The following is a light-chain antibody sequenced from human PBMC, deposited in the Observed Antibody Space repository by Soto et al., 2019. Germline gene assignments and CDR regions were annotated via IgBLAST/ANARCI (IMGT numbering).Light chain of an antibody. Sequence: EVVLTQSPGTLSLSPGEGDTLSCRASQSVTNNFLAWYQQKPGQAPRLLIYDATSRATGIPDRFSGSGSGTDFTLTINRLEPEDFAVYYCQQYGSTPVTFGQGTKVDNK. CDR2: DAT. CDR3: QQYGSTPVT. J-gene: IGKJ1*01. V-gene: IGKV3-20*01. CDR1: QSVTNNF.